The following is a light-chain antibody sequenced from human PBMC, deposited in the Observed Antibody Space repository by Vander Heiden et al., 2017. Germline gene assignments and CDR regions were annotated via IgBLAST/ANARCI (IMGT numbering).Light chain of an antibody. Sequence: QSLMPQPPSVPGAPRQRFTTPCPAGTSTIGAGYHVHWYQQLPGTAPKLLIYGNNNRPSGVPDRFSGSKSGTSASMAIPGLQADDEADYYYQSYDSSLSGSVFGGGTKLTVL. J-gene: IGLJ3*02. CDR3: QSYDSSLSGSV. CDR1: TSTIGAGYH. CDR2: GNN. V-gene: IGLV1-40*01.